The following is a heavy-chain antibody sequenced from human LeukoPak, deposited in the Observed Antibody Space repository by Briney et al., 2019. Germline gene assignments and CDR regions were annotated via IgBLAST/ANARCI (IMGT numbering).Heavy chain of an antibody. CDR3: ARHQSSSWPDYYYDSSPTDY. CDR1: RFTFSGYW. D-gene: IGHD3-22*01. CDR2: IKQDGSEK. V-gene: IGHV3-7*01. J-gene: IGHJ4*02. Sequence: PGGSLRLSCAASRFTFSGYWMTWVRQAPGKGLEWVANIKQDGSEKYYVDSVKGRFTISRDNAKNSLFLQMNSLRAEDTAVYYCARHQSSSWPDYYYDSSPTDYWGQGTLVTVSS.